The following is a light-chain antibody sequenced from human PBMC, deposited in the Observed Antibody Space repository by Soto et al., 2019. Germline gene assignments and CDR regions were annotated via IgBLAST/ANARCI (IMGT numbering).Light chain of an antibody. V-gene: IGKV1-5*03. CDR1: QSISSW. J-gene: IGKJ2*01. CDR3: QQYNSYSRGGRYT. CDR2: KAS. Sequence: DIQMTQSPSTLSASVGDRVTITCRASQSISSWLAWYQQKPGKAPKLLIYKASSLESGVPSRFSGSGSGTEFTLNISSLKPDDFATDYCQQYNSYSRGGRYTFGQGTKLEIK.